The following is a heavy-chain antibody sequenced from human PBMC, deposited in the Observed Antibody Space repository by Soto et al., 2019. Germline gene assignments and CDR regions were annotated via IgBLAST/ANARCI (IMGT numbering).Heavy chain of an antibody. Sequence: ASVKVSCKASGYRFTSYDINWVRQAPGQGFEWMGYMNPASGNTGSPQKFQGRVTLTRDTSINTAYMELSSLRSEDTAVYFCARFQLGGAFNFWGQGTLVTVSS. CDR2: MNPASGNT. J-gene: IGHJ4*02. D-gene: IGHD3-3*02. CDR3: ARFQLGGAFNF. CDR1: GYRFTSYD. V-gene: IGHV1-8*01.